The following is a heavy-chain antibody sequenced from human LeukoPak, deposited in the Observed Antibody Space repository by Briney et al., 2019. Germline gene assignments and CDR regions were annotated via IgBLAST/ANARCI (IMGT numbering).Heavy chain of an antibody. V-gene: IGHV3-66*02. CDR2: IYGADAA. Sequence: GSLRLSCAASGFNVSSNYMTWIRQAPGKGLEWVSLIYGADAAYYAESVRGRFMISRDNLKNTLFLQMNSLRVEDTAVYYCVTSTGQQFIPYDYWGQGTHVTVSS. D-gene: IGHD6-13*01. CDR1: GFNVSSNY. J-gene: IGHJ4*02. CDR3: VTSTGQQFIPYDY.